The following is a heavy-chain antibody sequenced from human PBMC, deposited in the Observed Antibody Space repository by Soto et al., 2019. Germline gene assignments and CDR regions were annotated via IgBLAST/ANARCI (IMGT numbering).Heavy chain of an antibody. CDR2: IYYSGST. Sequence: PSETLSLTCTVSGGSISSYYWSWIRQPPGKGLEWIGYIYYSGSTNYNPSLKSRVTISVDTSKNQFSLKLSSVTAADTAVYYCARDPRKLERRGPYAFDIWGQGTMVTVSS. J-gene: IGHJ3*02. D-gene: IGHD1-1*01. CDR3: ARDPRKLERRGPYAFDI. CDR1: GGSISSYY. V-gene: IGHV4-59*12.